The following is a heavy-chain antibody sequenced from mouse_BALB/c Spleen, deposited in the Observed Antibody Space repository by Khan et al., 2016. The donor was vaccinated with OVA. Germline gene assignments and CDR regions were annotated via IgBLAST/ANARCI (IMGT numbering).Heavy chain of an antibody. D-gene: IGHD1-1*01. J-gene: IGHJ2*01. CDR2: ISYSGNT. CDR3: ARIYGGDFDY. Sequence: EVQLVESGPGLVKPSQSLSLTCTVTGYSITSYYAWNWIRQLPGNKLEWMGYISYSGNTKYNPSLKRRISITRDTSKNQFFLQLNSVTIEDRARYYCARIYGGDFDYWGQGTTLTVSS. V-gene: IGHV3-2*02. CDR1: GYSITSYYA.